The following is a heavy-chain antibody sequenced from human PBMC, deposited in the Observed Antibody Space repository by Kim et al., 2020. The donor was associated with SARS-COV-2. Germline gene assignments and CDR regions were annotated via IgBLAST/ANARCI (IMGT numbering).Heavy chain of an antibody. CDR1: GYTFTSYT. CDR2: INVGYGNT. Sequence: ASVKVSCKASGYTFTSYTMHWVRQAPGQGLEWMGWINVGYGNTKYLQKFQGRVTITRDRSASTAYMELSSLRSEDTAVYYCARDGTTRSGGYYFDYWGQGALVTVSS. CDR3: ARDGTTRSGGYYFDY. D-gene: IGHD1-1*01. V-gene: IGHV1-3*01. J-gene: IGHJ4*02.